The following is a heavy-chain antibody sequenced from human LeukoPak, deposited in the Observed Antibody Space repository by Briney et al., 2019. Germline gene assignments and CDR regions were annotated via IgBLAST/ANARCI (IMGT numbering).Heavy chain of an antibody. CDR3: ARERGDPMGRGVIIKHKYYYYMDV. CDR2: IKEDGSEK. CDR1: GFTFNSYW. J-gene: IGHJ6*03. D-gene: IGHD3-10*01. Sequence: PGGSLGLSCAASGFTFNSYWMSWVRQAPGKGLEWVANIKEDGSEKYYVDSVKGRFTISRDNAKSSLYLQMNSLRAEDTAVYYCARERGDPMGRGVIIKHKYYYYMDVWGKGTTVTVSS. V-gene: IGHV3-7*01.